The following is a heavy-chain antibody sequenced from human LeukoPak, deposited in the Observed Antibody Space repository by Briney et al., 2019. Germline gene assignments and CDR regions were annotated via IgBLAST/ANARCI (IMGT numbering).Heavy chain of an antibody. CDR1: GGSFSGYY. J-gene: IGHJ4*02. CDR3: ASRGYQLLSRYFDY. V-gene: IGHV4-34*01. CDR2: INHSGST. D-gene: IGHD2-2*01. Sequence: SETLSLTCTVSGGSFSGYYWSWIRQPPGKGLEWIGEINHSGSTNYNPSLKSRVTISVDTSKNQFSLKLSSVTAADTAVYYCASRGYQLLSRYFDYWGQGTLVTVSS.